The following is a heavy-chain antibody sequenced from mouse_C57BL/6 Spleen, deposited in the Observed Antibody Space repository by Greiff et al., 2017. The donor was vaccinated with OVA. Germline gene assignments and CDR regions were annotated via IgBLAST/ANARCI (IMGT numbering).Heavy chain of an antibody. Sequence: VQLQQSGAELMKPGASVKLSCKATGYTFTGYWIEWVKQRPGHGLEWIGEILPGSGSTNYNEKFKGKATFTADTSSNTAYMQLSSLTTEDSAIYYWARLSLFITTVVAKEDYAMDYWGQGTSVTVSS. CDR1: GYTFTGYW. CDR2: ILPGSGST. J-gene: IGHJ4*01. D-gene: IGHD1-1*01. CDR3: ARLSLFITTVVAKEDYAMDY. V-gene: IGHV1-9*01.